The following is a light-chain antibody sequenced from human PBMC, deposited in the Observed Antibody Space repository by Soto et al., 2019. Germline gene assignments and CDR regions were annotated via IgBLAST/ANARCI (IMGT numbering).Light chain of an antibody. CDR2: DAS. V-gene: IGKV3-11*01. J-gene: IGKJ3*01. CDR1: QSVSSS. Sequence: EIVLTQSPATLSLSPGERATLSCRASQSVSSSLAWYQQKPGQAPRLLIYDASNRATGIQARCSGSGSGTDFAHTISILEPEDFAVYDCQTRISWLFTFGPMTKVHIK. CDR3: QTRISWLFT.